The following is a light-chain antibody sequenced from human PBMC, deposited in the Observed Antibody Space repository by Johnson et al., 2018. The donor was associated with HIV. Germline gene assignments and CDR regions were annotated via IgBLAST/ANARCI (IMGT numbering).Light chain of an antibody. CDR1: ISNIESYF. Sequence: QAVLTQPPSVSAAPGQRVNISCSGNISNIESYFVSWYQQLPGAAPTLLIYEDNKRPSGLPDRFSGSKSGTSATLGITGLQTGDEADYYCGTWESRLSAVFGTGTKVTVL. V-gene: IGLV1-51*02. CDR3: GTWESRLSAV. CDR2: EDN. J-gene: IGLJ1*01.